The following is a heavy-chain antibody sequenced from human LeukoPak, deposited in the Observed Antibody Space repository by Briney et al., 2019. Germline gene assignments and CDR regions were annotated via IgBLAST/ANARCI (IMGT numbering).Heavy chain of an antibody. V-gene: IGHV4-59*01. CDR2: IYYSGST. J-gene: IGHJ6*02. Sequence: SETLSLTCTVPGGSISSYYWSWIRQPPGKGLEWIGYIYYSGSTNYNPSLKSRVTISVDTSKNQFSLKLSSVTAADTAVYYCARVVVVPAADYPRYYYYSMDVWGQGTTVTVSS. CDR3: ARVVVVPAADYPRYYYYSMDV. CDR1: GGSISSYY. D-gene: IGHD2-2*01.